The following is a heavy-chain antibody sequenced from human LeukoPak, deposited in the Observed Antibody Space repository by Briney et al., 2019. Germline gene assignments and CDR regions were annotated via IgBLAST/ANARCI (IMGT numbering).Heavy chain of an antibody. CDR2: ISAYNGNT. D-gene: IGHD1-7*01. J-gene: IGHJ4*02. V-gene: IGHV1-18*01. CDR3: ARVYNWNYNTRDY. CDR1: GGTFSSYT. Sequence: GSSVKVSCKASGGTFSSYTISWVRQAPGQGLEWVGWISAYNGNTNYAQKLQGRVTMTTDTSTSTAYMELRSLRSDDTAVYYCARVYNWNYNTRDYWGQGTLVTVSS.